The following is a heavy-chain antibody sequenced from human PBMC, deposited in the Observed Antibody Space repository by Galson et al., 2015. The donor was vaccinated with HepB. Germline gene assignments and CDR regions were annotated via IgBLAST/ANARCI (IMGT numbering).Heavy chain of an antibody. V-gene: IGHV3-23*01. CDR3: ARDGYNFIPFDS. CDR2: ISGTGSST. CDR1: GFTSSNYA. Sequence: GFTSSNYAMSWVRQAPGKGLEWVSHISGTGSSTYYADSVKGRFTISRDNSKNTLSLQMNSLRADDTALYYCARDGYNFIPFDSWGQGTLVTVSS. D-gene: IGHD5-24*01. J-gene: IGHJ5*01.